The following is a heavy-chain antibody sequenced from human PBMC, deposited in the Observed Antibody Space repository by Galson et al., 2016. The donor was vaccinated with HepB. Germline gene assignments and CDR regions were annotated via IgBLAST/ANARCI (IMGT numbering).Heavy chain of an antibody. Sequence: ETLSLTCTVSGGSISSSTYYWGWIRQPPGKGLEWIGSFFSGGNTYYNPSLKSRVTISVDTSKNQFSLRLSSVTAADTAVYYCAILRPQQRLVSGLFDYWGQGTLVTVSS. CDR1: GGSISSSTYY. CDR3: AILRPQQRLVSGLFDY. J-gene: IGHJ4*02. V-gene: IGHV4-39*01. CDR2: FFSGGNT. D-gene: IGHD6-13*01.